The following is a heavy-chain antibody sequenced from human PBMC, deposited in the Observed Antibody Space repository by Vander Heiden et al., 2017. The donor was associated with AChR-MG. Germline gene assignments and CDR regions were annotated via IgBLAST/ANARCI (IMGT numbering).Heavy chain of an antibody. V-gene: IGHV3-21*01. Sequence: EVQLVESGGGLVKPGESLRLSCAASGFTFSSYSMNWVRQAPGKGLEWVSSISSSSSYIYYADSVKGRFTISRDNAKNSLYLQMNSLRAEDTAVYYCARDPLSDSSSSGFDYWGQGTLVTVSS. D-gene: IGHD6-6*01. CDR1: GFTFSSYS. J-gene: IGHJ4*02. CDR3: ARDPLSDSSSSGFDY. CDR2: ISSSSSYI.